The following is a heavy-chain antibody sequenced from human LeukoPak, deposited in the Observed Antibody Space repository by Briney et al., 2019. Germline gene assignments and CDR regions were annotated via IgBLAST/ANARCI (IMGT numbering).Heavy chain of an antibody. CDR2: IKEDGTLA. V-gene: IGHV3-7*03. CDR3: VRDGYNRNRFDF. CDR1: GFSFGLHW. J-gene: IGHJ4*02. Sequence: PGGSLGLSCAASGFSFGLHWMNWVRQAPGKGLEWVANIKEDGTLAYYADSVTGRFSISRDNTKNSLYLQMNGLRAEDTAVYFCVRDGYNRNRFDFWGQGILVTVSS. D-gene: IGHD1-14*01.